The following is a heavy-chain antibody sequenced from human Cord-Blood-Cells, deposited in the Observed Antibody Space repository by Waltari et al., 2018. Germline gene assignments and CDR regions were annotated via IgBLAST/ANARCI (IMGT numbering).Heavy chain of an antibody. Sequence: QVQLVQSGAEVKKPGASVKVSCKASGYTFTSYDINWVREATGQGLEWMGWMNPNRGNTGYAQKFQGRVNITRNTSISTAYMELSSLRSEDTAVYYCALQGRVVVPAADAFDIWGQGTIVTVSS. CDR1: GYTFTSYD. D-gene: IGHD2-2*01. CDR3: ALQGRVVVPAADAFDI. J-gene: IGHJ3*02. V-gene: IGHV1-8*03. CDR2: MNPNRGNT.